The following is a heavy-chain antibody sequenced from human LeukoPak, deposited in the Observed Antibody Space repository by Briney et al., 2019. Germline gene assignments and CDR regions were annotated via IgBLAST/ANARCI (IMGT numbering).Heavy chain of an antibody. V-gene: IGHV3-7*01. Sequence: GGSLRLSCAASGFTFSSYWMSWVRQAPGKGLEWVANIKQDGSEKYYVDSVKGRFTISRDNAKNSLYLQMNSLRAEATAVYYCARAGALWFGELYHYWGQGTLVTVSS. J-gene: IGHJ4*02. D-gene: IGHD3-10*01. CDR1: GFTFSSYW. CDR3: ARAGALWFGELYHY. CDR2: IKQDGSEK.